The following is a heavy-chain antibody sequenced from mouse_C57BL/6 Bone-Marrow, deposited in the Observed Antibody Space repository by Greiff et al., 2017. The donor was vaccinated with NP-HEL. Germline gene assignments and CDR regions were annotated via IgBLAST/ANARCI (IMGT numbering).Heavy chain of an antibody. V-gene: IGHV1-62-2*01. CDR3: AGDEGPRIYDGNYVWVWFAY. D-gene: IGHD2-1*01. Sequence: QVQLKQSGAELVKPGASVKLSCKASGYTFTEYTIHWVKQRPGQGLEWIGWFYPGSGSIKYNEKFKDKATLTADKSSSTVYMELSRLTSEDSAVYFGAGDEGPRIYDGNYVWVWFAYWGKGTLVTVSA. CDR1: GYTFTEYT. J-gene: IGHJ3*01. CDR2: FYPGSGSI.